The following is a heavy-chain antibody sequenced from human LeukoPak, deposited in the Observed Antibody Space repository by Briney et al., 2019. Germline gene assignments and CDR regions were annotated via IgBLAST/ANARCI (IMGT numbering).Heavy chain of an antibody. D-gene: IGHD2-15*01. CDR3: ARGNGNCSGGSCYDLGWFDP. Sequence: GRSLRLSCAASGFTFSSYSMNWVRLAPGKGLEWISYISSSCSPIYYADSVKGRFTISRDNAKNSLYLQMNSLRDEDTAVYYCARGNGNCSGGSCYDLGWFDPWGQGTLVTVSS. CDR2: ISSSCSPI. V-gene: IGHV3-48*02. J-gene: IGHJ5*02. CDR1: GFTFSSYS.